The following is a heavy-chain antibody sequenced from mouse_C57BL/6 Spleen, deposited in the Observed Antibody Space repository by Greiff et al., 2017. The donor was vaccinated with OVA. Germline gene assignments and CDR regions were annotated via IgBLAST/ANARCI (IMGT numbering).Heavy chain of an antibody. D-gene: IGHD1-1*01. CDR2: INPGSGGT. Sequence: VQRVESGAELVRPGTSVKVSCKASGYAFTNYLIEWVKQRPGQGLEWIGVINPGSGGTNYNEKFKGKATLTADKSSSTAYMQLSSLTSEDSAVYFCERMGSYYGSSWAMDYWGQGTSVTVSS. V-gene: IGHV1-54*01. J-gene: IGHJ4*01. CDR1: GYAFTNYL. CDR3: ERMGSYYGSSWAMDY.